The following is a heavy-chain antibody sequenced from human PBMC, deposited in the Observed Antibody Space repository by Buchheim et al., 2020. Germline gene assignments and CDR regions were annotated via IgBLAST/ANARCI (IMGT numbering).Heavy chain of an antibody. CDR2: ISYDGSNK. Sequence: QVQLVESGGGVVQPGRSLRLSCAASGFTFSSYGMHWVRQAPGKGLEWVAVISYDGSNKYYADSVKGRFTISRDNSKNTLYLQMNSLRAEDTAVYYCAKDAEKVVTAIDYWGQGTL. D-gene: IGHD2-21*02. CDR3: AKDAEKVVTAIDY. J-gene: IGHJ4*02. V-gene: IGHV3-30*18. CDR1: GFTFSSYG.